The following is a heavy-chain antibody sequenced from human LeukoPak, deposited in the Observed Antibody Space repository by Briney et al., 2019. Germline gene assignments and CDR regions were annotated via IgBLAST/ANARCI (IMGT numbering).Heavy chain of an antibody. CDR3: ARRGSGYTEPIDY. V-gene: IGHV3-21*01. Sequence: GGSLRLSCAGSGFTLSSYSMDWVRQAPGKGLEWVSSISSSSSYIYYADSVKGRFTISRDNAKNSLYLQMNSLRAEDTAVYYCARRGSGYTEPIDYWGQETLVTVSS. J-gene: IGHJ4*02. CDR1: GFTLSSYS. CDR2: ISSSSSYI. D-gene: IGHD5-12*01.